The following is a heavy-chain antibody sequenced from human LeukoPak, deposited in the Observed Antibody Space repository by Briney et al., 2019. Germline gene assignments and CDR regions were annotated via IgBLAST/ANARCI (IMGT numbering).Heavy chain of an antibody. Sequence: GGSLRLSCAASGFTFSSYWMSWVRQAPGKGLEWVSGISWNSGSIGYADSVKGRFTISRDNAKNSLYLQMNSLRAEDTALYYCAKDGAPMTTVTTGCAFDIWGQGTMVTVSS. J-gene: IGHJ3*02. V-gene: IGHV3-9*01. CDR3: AKDGAPMTTVTTGCAFDI. D-gene: IGHD4-17*01. CDR2: ISWNSGSI. CDR1: GFTFSSYW.